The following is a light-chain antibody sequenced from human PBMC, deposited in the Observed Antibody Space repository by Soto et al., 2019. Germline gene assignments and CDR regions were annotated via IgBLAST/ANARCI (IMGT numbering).Light chain of an antibody. Sequence: DIQMTQSPSSLSASVGDRVTITCRASQSISSFLNWYQQKPGKAPKLLIYAASSLQSGVPSRFSGSGSGTAFTLTTSSLQPEDFATYYCQQSSEASWTFGQGTKVEIK. J-gene: IGKJ1*01. CDR1: QSISSF. CDR3: QQSSEASWT. V-gene: IGKV1-39*01. CDR2: AAS.